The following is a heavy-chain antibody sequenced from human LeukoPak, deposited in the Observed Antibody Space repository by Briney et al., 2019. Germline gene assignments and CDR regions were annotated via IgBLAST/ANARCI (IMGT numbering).Heavy chain of an antibody. Sequence: GRSLRLSCAASGFTFSSYWMSWVRQAPGKGLEWVANIKQDGSEKYYVDSVKGRFTISKDNAKNSLYLQMNSLRAGDTAVYYCARGPLRSRHITSAFDIWGQGTMVTVSS. V-gene: IGHV3-7*01. J-gene: IGHJ3*02. CDR1: GFTFSSYW. CDR2: IKQDGSEK. CDR3: ARGPLRSRHITSAFDI.